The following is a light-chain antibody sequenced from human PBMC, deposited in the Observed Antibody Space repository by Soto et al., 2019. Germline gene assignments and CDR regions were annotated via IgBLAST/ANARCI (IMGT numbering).Light chain of an antibody. CDR1: QSIRSH. CDR2: AAS. CDR3: QQSYSTPLIT. Sequence: EIQMTQSRTSLSASVGDSVSITCRASQSIRSHLAWYQQKPGKAPKLLIYAASSLQSGVPSRFSGSGSGTDFTLTISSPQPEDFATYYCQQSYSTPLITFGQGTRLEIK. V-gene: IGKV1-39*01. J-gene: IGKJ5*01.